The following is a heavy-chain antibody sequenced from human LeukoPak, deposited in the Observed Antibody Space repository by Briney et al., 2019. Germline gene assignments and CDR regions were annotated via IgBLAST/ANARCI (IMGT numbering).Heavy chain of an antibody. CDR3: ASITMVRGVMS. CDR1: GYSISSGYY. D-gene: IGHD3-10*01. J-gene: IGHJ4*02. CDR2: IYHSGST. V-gene: IGHV4-38-2*02. Sequence: PSETLSLTCTVSGYSISSGYYWGWTRQPPGKGLEWIGRIYHSGSTYYNPSLKSRVTISVDTSKNQFSLKLSSVTAADTAVYYCASITMVRGVMSWGQGTLVTVSS.